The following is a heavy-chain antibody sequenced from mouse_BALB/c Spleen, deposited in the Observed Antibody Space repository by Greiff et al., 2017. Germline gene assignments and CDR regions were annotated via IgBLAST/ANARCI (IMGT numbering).Heavy chain of an antibody. CDR3: TGYQREKIYYYGGSYEGAMDY. CDR1: GYTFTSYY. Sequence: QVQLQQSGAELVKPGASVKLSCKASGYTFTSYYMYWVKQRPGQGLEWIGAINPSNGGTNFNEKFKSKATLTVDKSSSTTYMQLSSLTSEDSAVYCCTGYQREKIYYYGGSYEGAMDYWGQGTSVTVSS. J-gene: IGHJ4*01. CDR2: INPSNGGT. D-gene: IGHD1-1*01. V-gene: IGHV1S81*02.